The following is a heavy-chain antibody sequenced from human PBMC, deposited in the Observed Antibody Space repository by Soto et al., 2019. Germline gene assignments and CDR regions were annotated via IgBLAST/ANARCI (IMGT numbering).Heavy chain of an antibody. V-gene: IGHV4-39*01. J-gene: IGHJ6*02. CDR2: IYYSGST. CDR3: ARQAAGSIYYYYYYGMDV. CDR1: GGSIISSSYY. D-gene: IGHD6-13*01. Sequence: SETLSLTCTVSGGSIISSSYYCFWIRQPPWSGLEWIGSIYYSGSTYYNPSLKSRVTISVDTSKNQFSLKLSSVTAADTAVYYCARQAAGSIYYYYYYGMDVWGQGTTVTVSS.